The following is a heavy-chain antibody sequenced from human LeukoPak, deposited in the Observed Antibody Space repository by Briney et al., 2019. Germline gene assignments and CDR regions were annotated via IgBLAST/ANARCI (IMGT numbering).Heavy chain of an antibody. V-gene: IGHV3-33*06. CDR2: IWSDGTNK. CDR1: GFTFSSYA. CDR3: AKLALSKCWRKFDY. J-gene: IGHJ4*02. D-gene: IGHD5/OR15-5a*01. Sequence: GRSLRLSCAASGFTFSSYAMHWVRQAPDKGLEWVAVIWSDGTNKYYADSVKGRFTISRDNSKNTLYLQMNSQTGKHMAVYYCAKLALSKCWRKFDYWGQGTLVTVSS.